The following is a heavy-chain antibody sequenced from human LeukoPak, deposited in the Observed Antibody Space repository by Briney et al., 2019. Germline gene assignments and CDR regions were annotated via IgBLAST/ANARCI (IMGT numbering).Heavy chain of an antibody. CDR2: IDPSDSYT. D-gene: IGHD2-21*01. CDR1: GSSFTSYW. Sequence: GESLRISCKGSGSSFTSYWISWVRQMPGKGLEWMGRIDPSDSYTNYSPSFQGHVTISADKSISTAYLQWSSLKASDTAMYYCARHEGGLLVHDWFDPWGQGTLVTVSS. CDR3: ARHEGGLLVHDWFDP. J-gene: IGHJ5*02. V-gene: IGHV5-10-1*01.